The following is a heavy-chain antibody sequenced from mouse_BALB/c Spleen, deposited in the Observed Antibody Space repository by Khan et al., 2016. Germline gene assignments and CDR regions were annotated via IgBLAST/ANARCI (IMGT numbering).Heavy chain of an antibody. D-gene: IGHD2-14*01. CDR2: INPGSGGT. CDR3: ARGYDWYFDV. Sequence: QVQLKQSGAELVRPGTSVKVSCKASGYAFTNYLIEWVKQRPGQGLEWIGVINPGSGGTNYNEKFKGKATLTAAQSSSTAYMQLSSLTSDDAAVYCCARGYDWYFDVWGAGTTVTVSS. V-gene: IGHV1-54*01. J-gene: IGHJ1*01. CDR1: GYAFTNYL.